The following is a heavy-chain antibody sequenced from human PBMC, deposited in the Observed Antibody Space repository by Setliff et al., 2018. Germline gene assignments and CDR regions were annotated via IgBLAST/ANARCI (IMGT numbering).Heavy chain of an antibody. J-gene: IGHJ4*02. Sequence: SETLSLTCTVSGDSINSRTNYWSWIRQPAGKGPEWIGHIYASWSTYYNPSLKSRVTISVDTSKNQFSLKLTSVTAADTAVYYCARAPRYFDPTGSYFDFWGQGTLVTVSS. V-gene: IGHV4-61*09. D-gene: IGHD3-22*01. CDR2: IYASWST. CDR1: GDSINSRTNY. CDR3: ARAPRYFDPTGSYFDF.